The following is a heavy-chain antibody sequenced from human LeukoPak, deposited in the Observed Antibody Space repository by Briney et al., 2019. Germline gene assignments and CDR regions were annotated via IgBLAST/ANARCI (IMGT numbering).Heavy chain of an antibody. CDR1: GGSISSGDYY. Sequence: PSETLSLTCTVSGGSISSGDYYWRWIRQPRGRGVEWIVYIYYSGSTYYNPSRKSRVTIGVNTSKNQFSLKLSSVTAADTAVYYCARGGATHNWFDPWGQGTLVTVSS. CDR3: ARGGATHNWFDP. V-gene: IGHV4-30-4*01. D-gene: IGHD1-26*01. CDR2: IYYSGST. J-gene: IGHJ5*02.